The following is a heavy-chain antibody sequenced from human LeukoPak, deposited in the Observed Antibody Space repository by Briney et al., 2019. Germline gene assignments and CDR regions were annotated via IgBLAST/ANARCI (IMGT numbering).Heavy chain of an antibody. CDR3: AREYGGSYFFDY. V-gene: IGHV3-7*01. CDR2: IKQDASEK. J-gene: IGHJ4*02. CDR1: GFTFSSYW. Sequence: GGSLRLSYAASGFTFSSYWMSWVRQAPGKGLEWVANIKQDASEKYYVDSVKGRFTISRDNAKNSLYLQMNYLRAEDTAVYYCAREYGGSYFFDYWGQGTLVTVSS. D-gene: IGHD1-26*01.